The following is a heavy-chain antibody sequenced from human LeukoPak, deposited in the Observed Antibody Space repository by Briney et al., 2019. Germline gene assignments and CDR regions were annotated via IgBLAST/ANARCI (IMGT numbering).Heavy chain of an antibody. J-gene: IGHJ4*02. Sequence: SVTVSCKASGGTFSSYAISWVRQAPGQGLEWMGGIIPIFGTANYAQKFQGRVTITADKSTSTAYMELSSLRSEDTAVYYCARVESFSSGWYYFDYWGQGTLVTVSS. V-gene: IGHV1-69*06. CDR3: ARVESFSSGWYYFDY. D-gene: IGHD6-19*01. CDR2: IIPIFGTA. CDR1: GGTFSSYA.